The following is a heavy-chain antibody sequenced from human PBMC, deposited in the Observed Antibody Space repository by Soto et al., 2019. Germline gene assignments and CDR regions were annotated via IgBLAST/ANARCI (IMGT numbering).Heavy chain of an antibody. J-gene: IGHJ2*01. D-gene: IGHD4-17*01. V-gene: IGHV3-21*01. CDR1: GFTFSSYS. CDR3: ARDQEGDYVPHWYFDL. Sequence: PGGSLRLSCAASGFTFSSYSINWVRQAPGKGLEWVSSISSSSRYIYYADSVKGRFTISRDNAKNSLYLQMNSLRAEDTAVYYCARDQEGDYVPHWYFDLWGRGTLVTVSS. CDR2: ISSSSRYI.